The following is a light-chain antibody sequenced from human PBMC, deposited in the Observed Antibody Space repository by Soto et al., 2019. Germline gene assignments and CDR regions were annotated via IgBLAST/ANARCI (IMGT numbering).Light chain of an antibody. J-gene: IGKJ4*01. Sequence: DIQMTQSPSSLSASVGDRVTITCRASQSISSYLNWYQQKPGKAPKLLIYAASSLQRGLPSRFSGSGSGTDFTLTISSLQPEDFATYYCQQSDSTPTFGGGTKVEIK. CDR1: QSISSY. CDR2: AAS. CDR3: QQSDSTPT. V-gene: IGKV1-39*01.